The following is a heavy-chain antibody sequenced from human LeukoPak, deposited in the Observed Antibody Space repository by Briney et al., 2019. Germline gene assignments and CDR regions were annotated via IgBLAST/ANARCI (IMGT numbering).Heavy chain of an antibody. V-gene: IGHV4-34*01. D-gene: IGHD6-19*01. J-gene: IGHJ4*02. CDR2: IDHTGNT. CDR3: ARTYSSGWHYYFDS. Sequence: SETLSLTCGISGGSFGDYYWSWIRQPPGKGLEWIGEIDHTGNTNYNQSLTNRVTISVDTSNNQFSLRLYSMTAADTAVYYCARTYSSGWHYYFDSWGQGTLVTVSS. CDR1: GGSFGDYY.